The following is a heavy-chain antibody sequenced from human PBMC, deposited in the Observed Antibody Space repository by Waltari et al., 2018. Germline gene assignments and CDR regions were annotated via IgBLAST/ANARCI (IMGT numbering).Heavy chain of an antibody. CDR2: INHSGRT. D-gene: IGHD3-3*01. J-gene: IGHJ6*03. CDR1: GGSFSGYY. CDR3: ARGPRDFWSGYYPLYYYYYYMDV. V-gene: IGHV4-34*01. Sequence: QVQLQQWGAGLLKPSETLSLTCAVYGGSFSGYYWSWIRQPPGKGLEWIGEINHSGRTNYNPSLKSRVTISVDTSKNQFSLKRSSVTAADTAVYYCARGPRDFWSGYYPLYYYYYYMDVWGKGTTVTVSS.